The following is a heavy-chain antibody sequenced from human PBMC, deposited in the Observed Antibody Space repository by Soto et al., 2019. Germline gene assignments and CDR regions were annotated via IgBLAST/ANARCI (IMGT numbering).Heavy chain of an antibody. J-gene: IGHJ5*02. Sequence: VAYDSSIGGAYYCSLKKQTPGKGLEWIGYVYYSGSTSYNPSLETGVTISVDTSKNQFSLKLTSVTPADTAIYYCARVKRSTSRLDPWGQGTLVTVSS. V-gene: IGHV4-61*08. CDR2: VYYSGST. D-gene: IGHD1-26*01. CDR3: ARVKRSTSRLDP. CDR1: YDSSIGGAYY.